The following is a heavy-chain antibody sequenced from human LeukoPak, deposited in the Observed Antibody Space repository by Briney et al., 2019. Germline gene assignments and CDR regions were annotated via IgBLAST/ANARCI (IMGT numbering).Heavy chain of an antibody. Sequence: GGSLRLSCAASGFTVSSNYMSWVRQAPGKGLEWMGIIYPGDSDTRYSPSFQGQVTISADKSISTAYLQWSSLKASDTAMYYCARLGYCSSTSCYPGGRVPYYFDYWGQGTLVTVSS. D-gene: IGHD2-2*01. V-gene: IGHV5-51*01. CDR3: ARLGYCSSTSCYPGGRVPYYFDY. CDR1: GFTVSSNY. CDR2: IYPGDSDT. J-gene: IGHJ4*02.